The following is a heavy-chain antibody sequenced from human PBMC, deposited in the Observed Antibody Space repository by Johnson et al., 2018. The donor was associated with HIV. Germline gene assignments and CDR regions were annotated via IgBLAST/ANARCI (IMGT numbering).Heavy chain of an antibody. CDR1: GLTFSNYG. J-gene: IGHJ3*02. V-gene: IGHV3-30*02. Sequence: QVQLVESGGGLVQPGGSLRLSCAASGLTFSNYGSHWVRQAPGKGLEWVAFIRYDGSNKYYANSVKGRFTISRDNSKNTLYLQMDSLRPEDTAVYYCAKIWGDIAATGDAFDIWGQGTMVTVSS. CDR2: IRYDGSNK. CDR3: AKIWGDIAATGDAFDI. D-gene: IGHD5-12*01.